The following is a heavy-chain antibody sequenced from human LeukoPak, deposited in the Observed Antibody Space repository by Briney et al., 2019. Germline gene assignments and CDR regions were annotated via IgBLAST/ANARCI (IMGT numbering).Heavy chain of an antibody. Sequence: SVKVSCKASGGTFSSYAISWVRQAPGQGLEWMGGIIPIFGTANYAQKFQGRVTITADESTSTAYMELSSLRSEDTAVYYCARGVPPLIINFDYWGQGTLVTVSS. CDR2: IIPIFGTA. V-gene: IGHV1-69*13. D-gene: IGHD3-10*01. CDR1: GGTFSSYA. CDR3: ARGVPPLIINFDY. J-gene: IGHJ4*02.